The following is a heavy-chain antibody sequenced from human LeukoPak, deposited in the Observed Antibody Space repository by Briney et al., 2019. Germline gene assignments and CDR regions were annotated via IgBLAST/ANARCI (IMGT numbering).Heavy chain of an antibody. CDR2: IYYSGST. J-gene: IGHJ6*02. CDR3: ARGRSDYWNYYYYGMDV. V-gene: IGHV4-31*03. Sequence: SQTLSLTCTVSSGSISSGGYYWSWIRQHPGKGLEWIGYIYYSGSTYYNPSLKSRVTISVDTSRNQFSLKLSSVTAVDTAVYYCARGRSDYWNYYYYGMDVWGQGTTVTVSS. CDR1: SGSISSGGYY. D-gene: IGHD4-17*01.